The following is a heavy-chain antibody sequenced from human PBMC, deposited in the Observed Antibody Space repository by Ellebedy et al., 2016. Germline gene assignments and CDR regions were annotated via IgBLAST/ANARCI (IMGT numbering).Heavy chain of an antibody. D-gene: IGHD6-13*01. CDR3: AKGGSSSWYEDY. Sequence: GGSLRLSCAAYGLTFTSYAMNWVRQAPGKGLEWVSTISGRGHNTYYADSVKGRFTISRDNSKNTLYLQMSSLRAEDTAVYYCAKGGSSSWYEDYWGQGTLVTVSS. CDR2: ISGRGHNT. V-gene: IGHV3-23*01. J-gene: IGHJ4*02. CDR1: GLTFTSYA.